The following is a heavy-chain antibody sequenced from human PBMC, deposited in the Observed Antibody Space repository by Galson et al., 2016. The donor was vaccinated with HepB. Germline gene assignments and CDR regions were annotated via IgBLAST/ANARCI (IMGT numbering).Heavy chain of an antibody. Sequence: SETLSLTCAVYGGSFSGAYWNWIRQSADKGLEWIGDITHSGSTNYNPSLESRVTISVDTSKNQFSLKLISATAADTAVYYCARMRAFDIWSQGTMVTVSS. CDR2: ITHSGST. CDR1: GGSFSGAY. V-gene: IGHV4-34*01. CDR3: ARMRAFDI. J-gene: IGHJ3*02.